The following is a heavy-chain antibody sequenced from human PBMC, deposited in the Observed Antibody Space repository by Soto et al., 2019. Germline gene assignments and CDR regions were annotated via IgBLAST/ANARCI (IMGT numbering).Heavy chain of an antibody. J-gene: IGHJ3*02. V-gene: IGHV1-18*01. CDR2: ISAYNGNT. Sequence: ASVKVSCKASGYTFTSYGISWVRQAPGQGLEWMGWISAYNGNTNYAQKLQGRVTMTTDTSTSTAYMELRSLRSDDTALYYCARDSPPWILGTPQPDAFDIWGQGTMVTVSS. D-gene: IGHD5-12*01. CDR1: GYTFTSYG. CDR3: ARDSPPWILGTPQPDAFDI.